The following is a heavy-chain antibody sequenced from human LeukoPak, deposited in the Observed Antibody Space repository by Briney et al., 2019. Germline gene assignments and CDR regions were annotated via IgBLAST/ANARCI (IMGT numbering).Heavy chain of an antibody. CDR3: TRGPRNDP. V-gene: IGHV1-8*01. CDR1: GYTFTSYD. Sequence: GASVKVSCKASGYTFTSYDINWVRQATGQGLEWMGWMHPNSGDTDYAQKFQGRVTMTRDTSINTVYMELSSLRSEDTAVYYCTRGPRNDPWGQGTLVTVSS. D-gene: IGHD1-14*01. CDR2: MHPNSGDT. J-gene: IGHJ5*02.